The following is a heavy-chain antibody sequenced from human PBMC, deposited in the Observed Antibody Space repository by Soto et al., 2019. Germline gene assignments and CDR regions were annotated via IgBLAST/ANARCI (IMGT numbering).Heavy chain of an antibody. CDR3: ARIAVAGTRFDY. Sequence: QVQLQESGPGLVKPSGTLSLTCAVSGGSISSSNWWSWVRQPPGKGLEWIGEIYHSGSTNYNPSRRRRVXXXVXXSKTQFSLKLSSVTAAETAVYYCARIAVAGTRFDYWGPGTLVTVSS. D-gene: IGHD6-19*01. J-gene: IGHJ4*02. V-gene: IGHV4-4*02. CDR1: GGSISSSNW. CDR2: IYHSGST.